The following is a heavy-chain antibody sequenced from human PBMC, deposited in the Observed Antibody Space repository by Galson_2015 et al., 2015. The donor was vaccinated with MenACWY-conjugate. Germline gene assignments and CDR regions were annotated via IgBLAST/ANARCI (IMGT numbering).Heavy chain of an antibody. D-gene: IGHD2-15*01. CDR3: ARDGGGYDSWGMDV. V-gene: IGHV3-7*03. Sequence: SLRLSCAASGFTFSSYWMMWVRQAPGKGLEWVADIKQDGRGQVYVDAVKGRFTVSRDNAKNSLYLQMNSLRVEDTAVYYCARDGGGYDSWGMDVWGQGTTVTVSS. CDR2: IKQDGRGQ. J-gene: IGHJ6*02. CDR1: GFTFSSYW.